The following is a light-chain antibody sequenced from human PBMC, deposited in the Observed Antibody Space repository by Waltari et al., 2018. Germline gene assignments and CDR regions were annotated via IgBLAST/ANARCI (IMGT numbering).Light chain of an antibody. CDR1: GSDVGDFNS. CDR3: CSYAGIWV. J-gene: IGLJ3*02. CDR2: DVS. V-gene: IGLV2-11*01. Sequence: QSALTQPRYVSGSPGQSVTISCAGTGSDVGDFNSVSWYQQHPGKAPKLVIFDVSKRPSGVPDRFSGSKSGTSASLTVSGLQAEDEADYYCCSYAGIWVFGGGTKLTVL.